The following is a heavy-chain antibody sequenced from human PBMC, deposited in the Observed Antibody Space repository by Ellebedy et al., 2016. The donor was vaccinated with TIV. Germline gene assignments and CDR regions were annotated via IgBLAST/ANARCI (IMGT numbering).Heavy chain of an antibody. Sequence: SGPTLVKPTQTLTLTCTFSGFSLSTSGMCVGWIRQPPGKALEWLALLDWDDDKYYSTSLKTRLTISKDTSKNQVVLTMTNMDPVDTATYYCARSLTYGTGWTSFYYDYWGQGTLVTVSS. J-gene: IGHJ4*02. V-gene: IGHV2-70*13. CDR1: GFSLSTSGMC. CDR2: LDWDDDK. CDR3: ARSLTYGTGWTSFYYDY. D-gene: IGHD6-19*01.